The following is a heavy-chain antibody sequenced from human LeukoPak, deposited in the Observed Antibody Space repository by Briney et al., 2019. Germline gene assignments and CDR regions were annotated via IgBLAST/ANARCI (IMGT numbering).Heavy chain of an antibody. CDR2: ISNSGGRT. D-gene: IGHD3-16*02. Sequence: GGSLRLSCAASGFTFSSYAMSWVRQAPGKGLEWVSSISNSGGRTFYTDSVKGRFTISRDNSKITLYLQMNSLRAEDTAVYYCAKDMITFGGVIVKGDAFDIWGQGAMVTVSS. CDR1: GFTFSSYA. J-gene: IGHJ3*02. CDR3: AKDMITFGGVIVKGDAFDI. V-gene: IGHV3-23*01.